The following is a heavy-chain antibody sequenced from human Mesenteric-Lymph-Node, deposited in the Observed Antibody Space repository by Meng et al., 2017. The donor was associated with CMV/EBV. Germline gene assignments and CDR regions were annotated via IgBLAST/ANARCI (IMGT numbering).Heavy chain of an antibody. Sequence: GESLKISCAASGFTFSDYEMNWVRQAPGKGLEWVTFIRYDGSDKYYADSVKGRFTISRDNSKSTLYLQMNSLRAEDTAVYYCTKSPPGHYFVYYFDYWGQGTLVTVSS. V-gene: IGHV3-30*02. J-gene: IGHJ4*02. CDR2: IRYDGSDK. CDR3: TKSPPGHYFVYYFDY. CDR1: GFTFSDYE. D-gene: IGHD2/OR15-2a*01.